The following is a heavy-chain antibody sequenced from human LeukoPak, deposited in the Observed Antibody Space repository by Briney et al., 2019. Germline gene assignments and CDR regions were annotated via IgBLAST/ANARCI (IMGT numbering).Heavy chain of an antibody. V-gene: IGHV1-46*01. CDR3: ARTAIAGRYYFDY. J-gene: IGHJ4*02. CDR2: INPNDAST. CDR1: GYIFTSFY. Sequence: ASVKVSCMASGYIFTSFYIHCVRQAPGQGLEWMGIINPNDASTNYAQKFQGRITMTRDTSTSTVYVELSSLRSEDTAVYYCARTAIAGRYYFDYWGQGSLVTVSS. D-gene: IGHD6-6*01.